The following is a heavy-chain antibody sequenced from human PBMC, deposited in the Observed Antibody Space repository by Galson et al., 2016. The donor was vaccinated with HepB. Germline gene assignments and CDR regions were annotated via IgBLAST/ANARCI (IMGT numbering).Heavy chain of an antibody. D-gene: IGHD2-15*01. J-gene: IGHJ6*02. CDR1: GFTVSVNY. CDR2: LHSGGST. Sequence: SLRLSCAASGFTVSVNYMSWVRQAPGKGLEWVSVLHSGGSTYYADSVKGRFTISRDSSKNTLFLQMNRLRAEDTAVYFCARDLCSDGSCDTYYYYGMDVWGQGTTVTVSS. CDR3: ARDLCSDGSCDTYYYYGMDV. V-gene: IGHV3-53*01.